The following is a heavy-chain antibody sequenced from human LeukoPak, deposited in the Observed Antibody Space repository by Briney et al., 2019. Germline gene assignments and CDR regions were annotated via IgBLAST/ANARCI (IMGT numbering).Heavy chain of an antibody. Sequence: PGGSLRLSCAASGFTFSSYSMNWVRQAPGKGLEWVSSISSSSSYIYYAGSVKGRFTISRDNAKNSLYLQMNSLRAEDTAVYYCARSSGWYGDYWGQGTLVTVSS. J-gene: IGHJ4*02. V-gene: IGHV3-21*01. CDR2: ISSSSSYI. D-gene: IGHD6-19*01. CDR3: ARSSGWYGDY. CDR1: GFTFSSYS.